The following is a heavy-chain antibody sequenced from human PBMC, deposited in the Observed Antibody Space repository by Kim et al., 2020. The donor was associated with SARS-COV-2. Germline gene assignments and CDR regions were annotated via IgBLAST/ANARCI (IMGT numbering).Heavy chain of an antibody. Sequence: STSYAQKFQGRVTMTRDTSTSTVYMELSSLRSEDTAVYYCARSANDAFDIWGQGTMVTVSS. J-gene: IGHJ3*02. CDR3: ARSANDAFDI. CDR2: ST. V-gene: IGHV1-46*01.